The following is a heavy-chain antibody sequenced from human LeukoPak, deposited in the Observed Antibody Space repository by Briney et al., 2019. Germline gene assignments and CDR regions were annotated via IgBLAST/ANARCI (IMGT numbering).Heavy chain of an antibody. Sequence: PGGSLRLSCAASGFTFSNYVMTWVRQAPGKGLEWVSGINNVGGFTKYADSVKGRFTISRDNSKNTLFLQMNSLRVEDTALYFCARGVGPYDATNYYFRFHYWGQGTLVTVSS. V-gene: IGHV3-23*01. CDR2: INNVGGFT. J-gene: IGHJ4*02. CDR3: ARGVGPYDATNYYFRFHY. CDR1: GFTFSNYV. D-gene: IGHD3-22*01.